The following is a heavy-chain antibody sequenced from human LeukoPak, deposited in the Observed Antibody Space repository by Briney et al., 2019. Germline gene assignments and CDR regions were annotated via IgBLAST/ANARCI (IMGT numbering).Heavy chain of an antibody. CDR3: ATDYYYGSGFGS. D-gene: IGHD3-10*01. Sequence: SETLSLTCAVYGGSFSGYYWSWLRQPRGKGLEWIGEINHSGSTNYNPSLKSRVTISVDTSKNQFSLKLSSVTAADTAVYYCATDYYYGSGFGSWGQGTLVTVSS. CDR2: INHSGST. CDR1: GGSFSGYY. J-gene: IGHJ5*01. V-gene: IGHV4-34*01.